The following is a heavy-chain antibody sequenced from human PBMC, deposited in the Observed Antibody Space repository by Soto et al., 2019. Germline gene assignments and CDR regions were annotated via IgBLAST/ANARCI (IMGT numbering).Heavy chain of an antibody. J-gene: IGHJ6*03. D-gene: IGHD3-9*01. CDR2: INPSVGST. V-gene: IGHV1-46*03. CDR1: GYTFTSYY. Sequence: ASVKVSCKASGYTFTSYYMHWVRQAPGQGLEWMGIINPSVGSTSDAQKFQGRVTMTRDTSTSTVYMELSSLRSEDTAVYYCARDQIPVYDIFTGYYSPYYYYYYMDVWGKGTTVTVSS. CDR3: ARDQIPVYDIFTGYYSPYYYYYYMDV.